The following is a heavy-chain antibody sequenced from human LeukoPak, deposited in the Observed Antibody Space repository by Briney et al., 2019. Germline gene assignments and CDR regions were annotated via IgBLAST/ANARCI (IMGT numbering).Heavy chain of an antibody. Sequence: SETLSLTCAVYGGSFSGYYWSWIRQPPGKGLEWIGEINHSGSTNYNPSLKSRVTISVDASKNQFSLKLSSVTAADTAVYYCARGGGIYSYGLYYYYYGMDVWGQGTTVTVSS. CDR2: INHSGST. V-gene: IGHV4-34*01. CDR3: ARGGGIYSYGLYYYYYGMDV. D-gene: IGHD5-18*01. J-gene: IGHJ6*02. CDR1: GGSFSGYY.